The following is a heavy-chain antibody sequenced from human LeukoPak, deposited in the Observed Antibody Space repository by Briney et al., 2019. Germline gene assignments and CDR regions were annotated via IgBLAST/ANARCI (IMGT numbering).Heavy chain of an antibody. J-gene: IGHJ3*02. CDR3: ARVGIAAAVGAFDI. Sequence: GGSLRLSCAASGFTFSSYWMSWVRQAPGKGLEWVANIKQDGSGKYYVDSVKGRFTISRDNAKNSLYLQMNSLRAEDTAVYYCARVGIAAAVGAFDIWGQGTMVTVSS. D-gene: IGHD6-13*01. CDR2: IKQDGSGK. V-gene: IGHV3-7*01. CDR1: GFTFSSYW.